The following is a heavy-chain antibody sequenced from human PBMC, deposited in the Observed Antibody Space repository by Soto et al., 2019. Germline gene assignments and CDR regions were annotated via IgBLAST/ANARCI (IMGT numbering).Heavy chain of an antibody. CDR2: IYSGGNT. CDR3: ARERSSDGTSQYFDY. D-gene: IGHD2-15*01. Sequence: GGSLRLSXAASGFTVSTNYMSWVRQAPGKGLEWVSVIYSGGNTDYADSVKGRFTISRDNSKNTLYLQMNSLRAEDTAVYYCARERSSDGTSQYFDYWGQGTLVTVSS. V-gene: IGHV3-53*01. J-gene: IGHJ4*02. CDR1: GFTVSTNY.